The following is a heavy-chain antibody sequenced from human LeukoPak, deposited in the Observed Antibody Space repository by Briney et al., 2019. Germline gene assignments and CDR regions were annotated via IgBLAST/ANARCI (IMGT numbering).Heavy chain of an antibody. CDR1: GFTVSTNY. D-gene: IGHD4-17*01. J-gene: IGHJ2*01. Sequence: PGGSLRLSCAASGFTVSTNYMNWVRQPPGKGLEWVSSISGSSSHIYYINSVKGRFTISRDNAKNSVFLQMNSLRAEDTAVYYCARSGDYGYFDLWGRGTLVTVSS. CDR3: ARSGDYGYFDL. CDR2: ISGSSSHI. V-gene: IGHV3-21*01.